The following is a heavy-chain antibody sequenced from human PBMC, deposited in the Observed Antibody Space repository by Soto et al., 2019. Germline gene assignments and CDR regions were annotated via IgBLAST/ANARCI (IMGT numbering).Heavy chain of an antibody. Sequence: GASVKVSCKASGGTFSGYTISWVRQAPGQGLEWMGRIIPILGIANYAQKFQGRVTITADKSTSTAYMELSSLRSEDTAVYYCAKYCSGGSCFPDAFDIWGQGTMVTVSS. CDR3: AKYCSGGSCFPDAFDI. D-gene: IGHD2-15*01. V-gene: IGHV1-69*02. J-gene: IGHJ3*02. CDR1: GGTFSGYT. CDR2: IIPILGIA.